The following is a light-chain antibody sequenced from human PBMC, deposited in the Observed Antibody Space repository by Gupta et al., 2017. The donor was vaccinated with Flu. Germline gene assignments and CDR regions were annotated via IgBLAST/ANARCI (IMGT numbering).Light chain of an antibody. V-gene: IGKV1-39*01. Sequence: PSSLSASVGDRVTITCRASQSISSYLNWYQQKPGKAPKLLIYAASSLQSGVPSRFSGSGSGTDFTLTISSLQPEDFATYYCQQSYTTPYTFGQGTKLEIK. J-gene: IGKJ2*01. CDR3: QQSYTTPYT. CDR2: AAS. CDR1: QSISSY.